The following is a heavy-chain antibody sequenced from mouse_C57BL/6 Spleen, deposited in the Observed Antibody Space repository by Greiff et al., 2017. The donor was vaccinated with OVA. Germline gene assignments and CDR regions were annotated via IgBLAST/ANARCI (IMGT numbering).Heavy chain of an antibody. CDR3: ARNCYGNPLYFDY. J-gene: IGHJ2*01. CDR2: IDPSDSET. V-gene: IGHV1-52*01. D-gene: IGHD2-1*01. Sequence: QVQLQQPGAELVRPGSSVKLSCKASGYTFTSYWMHWVKQRPIQGLEWIGNIDPSDSETHYNQKFKDKATLTVDKSSSTAYMQLSSLTSEDSAVYYWARNCYGNPLYFDYWGKGPTLTVS. CDR1: GYTFTSYW.